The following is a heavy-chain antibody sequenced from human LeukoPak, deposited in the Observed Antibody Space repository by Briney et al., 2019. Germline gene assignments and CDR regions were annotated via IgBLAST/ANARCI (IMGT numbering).Heavy chain of an antibody. J-gene: IGHJ6*03. CDR1: EFSVGSNY. CDR2: ICSGGST. CDR3: AREDSSSWYGWGGYYYYMDV. D-gene: IGHD6-13*01. Sequence: GGSLRLSCAAPEFSVGSNYMTWVRQAPGKGLEWVSLICSGGSTYYADSVKGRITISRDNVKNSLNLHMTSLRAEDTAVYYCAREDSSSWYGWGGYYYYMDVWGKGTTVTVSS. V-gene: IGHV3-66*01.